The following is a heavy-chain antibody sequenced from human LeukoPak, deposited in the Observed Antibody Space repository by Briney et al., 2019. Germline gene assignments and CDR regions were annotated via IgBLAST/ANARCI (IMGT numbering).Heavy chain of an antibody. CDR2: INHIGST. CDR1: GGSFSSYY. Sequence: SETLSLTCAVYGGSFSSYYWIWIRQPSGKGLEWIGEINHIGSTNYNPSLKSRVTISVDTSKNQFSLKLSSVTAADTAMYYCARVKDPGGYYYYYYMDVWGKGTTVTVSS. CDR3: ARVKDPGGYYYYYYMDV. D-gene: IGHD3-16*01. J-gene: IGHJ6*03. V-gene: IGHV4-34*01.